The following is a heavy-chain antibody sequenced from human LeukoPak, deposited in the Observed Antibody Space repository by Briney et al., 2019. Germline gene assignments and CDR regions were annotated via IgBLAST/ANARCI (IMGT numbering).Heavy chain of an antibody. CDR3: ASRPAGSTWYGVFDY. D-gene: IGHD6-13*01. CDR2: IFNSDNT. J-gene: IGHJ4*02. Sequence: TSETLSLTCTVSGGSINSHYWSWIRQPPGKGLEWIGYIFNSDNTNYNPSFKSRVTMSLDTSRNQFSLKLSSVTAADTALYYCASRPAGSTWYGVFDYWSQGTLVTVSS. V-gene: IGHV4-59*11. CDR1: GGSINSHY.